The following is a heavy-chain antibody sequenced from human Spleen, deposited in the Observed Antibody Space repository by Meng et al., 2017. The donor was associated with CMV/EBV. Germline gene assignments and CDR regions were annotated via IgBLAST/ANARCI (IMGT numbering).Heavy chain of an antibody. CDR3: ARQPLKYTTSSEGL. D-gene: IGHD6-6*01. CDR2: AYYSGTT. CDR1: GGSMTSNSHY. V-gene: IGHV4-39*01. J-gene: IGHJ4*02. Sequence: SETLSLTCTVSGGSMTSNSHYWGWIRQPPGKGLEWIGAAYYSGTTYYNPSLNSRVTISVDTAKSHFSLKLTSVTAADTAIYYCARQPLKYTTSSEGLWGQGTLVTVSS.